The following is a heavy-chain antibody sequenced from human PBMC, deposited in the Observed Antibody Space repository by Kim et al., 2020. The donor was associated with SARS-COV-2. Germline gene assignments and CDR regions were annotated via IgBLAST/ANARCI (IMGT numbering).Heavy chain of an antibody. CDR3: ARRCGARQQGGYFDY. D-gene: IGHD2-21*01. Sequence: TSMKTRLTITRDTSKNQVVLTMTNMDPVDTATYYCARRCGARQQGGYFDYWGQGTLVTVSS. V-gene: IGHV2-70*01. J-gene: IGHJ4*02.